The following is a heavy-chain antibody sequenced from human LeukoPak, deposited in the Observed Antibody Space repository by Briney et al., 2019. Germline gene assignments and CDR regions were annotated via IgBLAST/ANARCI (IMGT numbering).Heavy chain of an antibody. D-gene: IGHD3-10*01. Sequence: ASVKVSCKASGYTFTSYYMHWVRQAPGEGLEWMGIINPSGGSTSYAQKFQGRVTMTRNTSISTAYMELSSLRSEDTAVYYCARVFRYSGSYYPTPSVYWGQGTLVTVSS. CDR2: INPSGGST. CDR1: GYTFTSYY. CDR3: ARVFRYSGSYYPTPSVY. J-gene: IGHJ4*02. V-gene: IGHV1-46*01.